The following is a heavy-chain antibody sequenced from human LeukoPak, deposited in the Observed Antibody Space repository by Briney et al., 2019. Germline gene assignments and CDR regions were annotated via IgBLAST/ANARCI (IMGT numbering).Heavy chain of an antibody. D-gene: IGHD5-12*01. Sequence: GGSLRLSCAASGFTFSSHYIHWVRQAPGKGLEWVAVISYDGSDKNYADSVKGRFTISRDNSKNTLYLQMNSLRVEDTAVYYCARDWGGYVPLYYFDYWGQGTQVTVSS. CDR3: ARDWGGYVPLYYFDY. V-gene: IGHV3-30-3*01. CDR2: ISYDGSDK. CDR1: GFTFSSHY. J-gene: IGHJ4*02.